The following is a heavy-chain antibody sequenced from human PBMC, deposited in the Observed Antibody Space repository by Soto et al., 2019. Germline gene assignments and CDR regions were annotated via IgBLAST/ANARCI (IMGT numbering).Heavy chain of an antibody. J-gene: IGHJ4*02. V-gene: IGHV4-61*01. D-gene: IGHD3-10*01. Sequence: QLQLQESGPGLVKPSETLSLICTVSGASLRSGSYYWSWIRQPPGKGLEWIGYISHSGRTNYDPSLKSRLTMSVDTSQTQFSLQLNSVTAADTAVYYCSYGSSFDYWGQGTLVTVSS. CDR3: SYGSSFDY. CDR2: ISHSGRT. CDR1: GASLRSGSYY.